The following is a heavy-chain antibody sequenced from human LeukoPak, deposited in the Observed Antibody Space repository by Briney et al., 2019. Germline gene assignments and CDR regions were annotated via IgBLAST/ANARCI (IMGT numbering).Heavy chain of an antibody. V-gene: IGHV3-74*01. J-gene: IGHJ4*02. CDR3: AREYGGNAPLGY. CDR1: GFTFSIYW. Sequence: SGGSLRLSCAASGFTFSIYWMHWVRQAPGKGLVWVSRINSDGSSTSYADSVKGRFTISRDNAKNTLYLQMNSLRAEDTAVYYCAREYGGNAPLGYWGQGTLVTVSS. CDR2: INSDGSST. D-gene: IGHD4-23*01.